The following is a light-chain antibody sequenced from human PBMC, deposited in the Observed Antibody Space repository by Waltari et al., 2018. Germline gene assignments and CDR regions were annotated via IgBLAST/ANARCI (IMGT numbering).Light chain of an antibody. CDR2: EVS. V-gene: IGLV2-8*01. Sequence: QSALTQPPSASGSPGQSVTISCTATSSDVGGLTYVSWYQQHPGKAPKLMIYEVSKRPSGVPDRFSGSKSGNTASLTVSGLQAEDEGDYYCSSYAGTNNVVFGGGTKLTVL. CDR1: SSDVGGLTY. CDR3: SSYAGTNNVV. J-gene: IGLJ2*01.